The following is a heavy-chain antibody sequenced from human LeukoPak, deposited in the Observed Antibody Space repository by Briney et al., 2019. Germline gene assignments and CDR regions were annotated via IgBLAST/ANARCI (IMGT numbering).Heavy chain of an antibody. CDR2: IYPGDSDT. V-gene: IGHV5-51*01. D-gene: IGHD6-13*01. CDR1: GYNFTSYW. Sequence: GESLKISCKGSGYNFTSYWIGWVRQMPGKGLEWMGIIYPGDSDTRYSPSFQGQVTISADKSISTAYLQWSSLKASDTAMYYRARPHKSGVSRSSWSFDYWGQGTLVTVSS. J-gene: IGHJ4*02. CDR3: ARPHKSGVSRSSWSFDY.